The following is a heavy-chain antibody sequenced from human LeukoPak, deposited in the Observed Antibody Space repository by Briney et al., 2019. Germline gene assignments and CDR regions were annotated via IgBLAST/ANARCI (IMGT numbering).Heavy chain of an antibody. CDR2: QTQSGGNS. D-gene: IGHD6-13*01. V-gene: IGHV3-23*01. Sequence: GGSLRLSCAGSGLTFSSYAMNWVRQAPGKGLEWVSTQTQSGGNSYYAESLKGRFTISRDESKNTLYLQMNSLRAEDTAVYYCARPGYSSSWSAFDIWGQGTMVTVSS. CDR1: GLTFSSYA. CDR3: ARPGYSSSWSAFDI. J-gene: IGHJ3*02.